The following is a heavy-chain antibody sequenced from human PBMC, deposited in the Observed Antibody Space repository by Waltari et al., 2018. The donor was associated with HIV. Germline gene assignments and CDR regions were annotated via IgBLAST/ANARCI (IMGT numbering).Heavy chain of an antibody. Sequence: QLQVQESGPGLVKPSETLSLTCTVSGGSISSRDYYWGWIRQPPGKGLEGIGIIFSSGNTYSNPSLKSRVTISVDTSKSQFSLNLSSVTAADTAVYYCARQWLALYFDYWGQGTLVTVSS. J-gene: IGHJ4*02. CDR3: ARQWLALYFDY. CDR2: IFSSGNT. D-gene: IGHD6-19*01. V-gene: IGHV4-39*07. CDR1: GGSISSRDYY.